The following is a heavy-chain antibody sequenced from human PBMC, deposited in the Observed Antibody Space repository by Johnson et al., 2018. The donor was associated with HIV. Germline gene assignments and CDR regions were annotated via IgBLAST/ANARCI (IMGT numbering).Heavy chain of an antibody. CDR1: GFTFSSYG. CDR3: ARPSVITTLTTTPWAFDI. Sequence: EVQLVESGGGVVQPGRSLRLSCAASGFTFSSYGMHWVRQATGKGLEWVSAIGTAGDTYYPGSVKGRFTISRENAKNSLYLQMNSLRAGDTAVYYCARPSVITTLTTTPWAFDIWGQGTMVTVSS. V-gene: IGHV3-13*01. D-gene: IGHD4-17*01. J-gene: IGHJ3*02. CDR2: IGTAGDT.